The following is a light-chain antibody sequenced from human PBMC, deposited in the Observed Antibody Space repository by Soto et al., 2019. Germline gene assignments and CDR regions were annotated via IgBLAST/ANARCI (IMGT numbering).Light chain of an antibody. V-gene: IGLV2-23*01. CDR1: SSDVGSYNF. Sequence: QSALTQPASVSGSPGQSITISCTGTSSDVGSYNFVSWYQQHPGKAPKVMIYEGSKRPSGVSNRFSGSKSGNTASLTISGLQAEDEADDYCCSYAGSSTWVFGTGTKVTVL. CDR3: CSYAGSSTWV. CDR2: EGS. J-gene: IGLJ1*01.